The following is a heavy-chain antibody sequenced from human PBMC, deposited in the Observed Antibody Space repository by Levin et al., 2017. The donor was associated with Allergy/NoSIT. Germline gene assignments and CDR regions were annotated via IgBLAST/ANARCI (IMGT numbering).Heavy chain of an antibody. CDR1: GGSFSGYY. D-gene: IGHD5-18*01. CDR3: ARRSKRRGYRYGRGGAGAFDI. CDR2: INHSGST. Sequence: SETLSLTCAVYGGSFSGYYWSWIRQPPGKGLEWIGEINHSGSTNYNPSLKSRVTISVDTSKNQFSLKLSSVTAADTAVYYCARRSKRRGYRYGRGGAGAFDIWGQGTMVTVSS. V-gene: IGHV4-34*01. J-gene: IGHJ3*02.